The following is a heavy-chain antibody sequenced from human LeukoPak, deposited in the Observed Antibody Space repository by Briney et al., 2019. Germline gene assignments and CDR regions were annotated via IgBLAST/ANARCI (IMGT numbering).Heavy chain of an antibody. CDR2: INPNSGGT. CDR1: GYTFTGYY. J-gene: IGHJ4*02. CDR3: ARERFRITGTTTARPPDY. D-gene: IGHD1-7*01. Sequence: ASVKVSCKASGYTFTGYYMHWVRQAPGQGLEWRGWINPNSGGTNYAQKFQGRVTMTRDTSISTAYMELSRLRSDDTAVYYCARERFRITGTTTARPPDYWGQGTLVTVSS. V-gene: IGHV1-2*02.